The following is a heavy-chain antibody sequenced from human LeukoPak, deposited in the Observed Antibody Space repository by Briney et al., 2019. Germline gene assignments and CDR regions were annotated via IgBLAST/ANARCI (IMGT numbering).Heavy chain of an antibody. CDR2: INHSGST. CDR3: ARQGSSSSWLNRDKYNWFDP. D-gene: IGHD6-13*01. V-gene: IGHV4-34*01. J-gene: IGHJ5*02. CDR1: GGSFSGYY. Sequence: KPSETLSLTCAVYGGSFSGYYWSWIRQPPGKGLEWIGEINHSGSTNYNPSLKSRVTISVDTSKNQFSLKLSSVTAADTAVYYCARQGSSSSWLNRDKYNWFDPWGQGTLVTVSS.